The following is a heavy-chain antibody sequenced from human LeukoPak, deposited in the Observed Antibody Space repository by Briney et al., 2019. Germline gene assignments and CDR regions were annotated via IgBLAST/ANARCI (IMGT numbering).Heavy chain of an antibody. CDR1: GFTFSGYA. D-gene: IGHD5-18*01. CDR3: AKDGGYNYGSFEC. CDR2: ISGTGDST. Sequence: PGGSLRLSCAPSGFTFSGYAMSWVRQAPGKGLGGVSFISGTGDSTLFADSVKGRFTISRDNARSTLYLQMNKLRADDTAVYYCAKDGGYNYGSFECWGQGTLVIVSS. J-gene: IGHJ4*02. V-gene: IGHV3-23*01.